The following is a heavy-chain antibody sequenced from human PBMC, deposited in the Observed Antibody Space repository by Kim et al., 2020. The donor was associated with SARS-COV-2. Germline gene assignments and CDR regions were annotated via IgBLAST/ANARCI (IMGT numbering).Heavy chain of an antibody. CDR1: GFNFSDYN. V-gene: IGHV3-21*01. CDR3: ARAELFYSGSGIYSAFD. J-gene: IGHJ3*01. CDR2: ISFGSSYI. Sequence: GGSLRLSCAASGFNFSDYNMNWLRQAPGKGPEWVSSISFGSSYIYYADSVRGRFTISRDNAKSPVFLQMTILRAEDTAVYYCARAELFYSGSGIYSAFD. D-gene: IGHD3-10*01.